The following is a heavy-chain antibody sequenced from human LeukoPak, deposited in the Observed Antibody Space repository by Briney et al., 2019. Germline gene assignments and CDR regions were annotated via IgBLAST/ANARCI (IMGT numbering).Heavy chain of an antibody. J-gene: IGHJ1*01. Sequence: GGSLRLSCAASGFTFSSFWMHWVRQTPGKGLVWVSRINTDGTSTYYADSVRGRFTISRDNAKNTLYLQMNSLRAEDTAVYYCARPTGSTSLSSSLQHWGQGTLVTVSS. CDR2: INTDGTST. CDR1: GFTFSSFW. V-gene: IGHV3-74*01. D-gene: IGHD1-7*01. CDR3: ARPTGSTSLSSSLQH.